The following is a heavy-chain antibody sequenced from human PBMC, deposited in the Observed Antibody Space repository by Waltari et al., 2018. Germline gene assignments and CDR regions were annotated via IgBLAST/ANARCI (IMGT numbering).Heavy chain of an antibody. J-gene: IGHJ4*02. D-gene: IGHD3-3*01. V-gene: IGHV1-2*06. CDR3: ARSGGGTTTFGVAE. CDR1: GYIFTNFA. Sequence: QVQLVQSGAEVKKSGASVKVSCTTAGYIFTNFAIHWVRQAPGQGLEWMGRINPNSGDTIYAQRFQGRVTMTGDTSITTAYMELTGLRSDDTAVYYCARSGGGTTTFGVAEWGQGSLVTVSS. CDR2: INPNSGDT.